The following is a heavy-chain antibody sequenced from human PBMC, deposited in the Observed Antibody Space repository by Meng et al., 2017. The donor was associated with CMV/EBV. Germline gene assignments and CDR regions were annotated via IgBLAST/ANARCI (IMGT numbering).Heavy chain of an antibody. D-gene: IGHD1-1*01. Sequence: ASVKVSCKASGYTFTGYYMHWVRQAPGQGLEWMGWINSNSGGTNYAQKFQGRVTMTRDTSISTAYMELSRLRSDDTAVYYCARDGMAALNWFDPWGQGTLVTVSS. CDR3: ARDGMAALNWFDP. J-gene: IGHJ5*02. V-gene: IGHV1-2*02. CDR1: GYTFTGYY. CDR2: INSNSGGT.